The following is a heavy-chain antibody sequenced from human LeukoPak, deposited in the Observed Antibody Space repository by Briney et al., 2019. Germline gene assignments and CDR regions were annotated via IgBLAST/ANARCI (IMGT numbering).Heavy chain of an antibody. D-gene: IGHD3-10*01. Sequence: GGSLRLSCSASGFTFSSYEMNWVRQAPGKGLEWISYITGSGDTIYYADSVKGRFTISRDNAKNSVYLHMNSLRAEDTALYYCARLSAYYYGSFFYYYMDVWGKGTTVTVSS. CDR2: ITGSGDTI. J-gene: IGHJ6*03. V-gene: IGHV3-48*03. CDR1: GFTFSSYE. CDR3: ARLSAYYYGSFFYYYMDV.